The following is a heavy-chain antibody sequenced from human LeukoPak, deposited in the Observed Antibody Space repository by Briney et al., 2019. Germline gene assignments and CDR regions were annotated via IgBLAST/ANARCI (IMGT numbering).Heavy chain of an antibody. CDR1: GYTFTSYG. CDR2: ISAYNGNT. D-gene: IGHD2-2*01. J-gene: IGHJ6*03. V-gene: IGHV1-18*01. Sequence: GASVKVSCKASGYTFTSYGISWVRQAPGQGLEWMGWISAYNGNTNYAQKLQGRVTMTTDTSTSTAYMELRSLRSDDTAVYYCARRLNCSSTSCYPYYYYYYMDVWGKGTTVTVSS. CDR3: ARRLNCSSTSCYPYYYYYYMDV.